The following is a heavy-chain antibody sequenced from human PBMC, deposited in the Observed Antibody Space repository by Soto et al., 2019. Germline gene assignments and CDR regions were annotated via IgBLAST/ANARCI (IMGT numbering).Heavy chain of an antibody. Sequence: PSQTLSLTCAISGDSVSSNSAAWNWIRQSPSRGLEWLGRTYYRSKWYNDYAVSVKSRITINPDTSKNQFSLQLNSVTPEDTAVYYCARVSTYYDFWSGYYTALYYYGMDVWGQGTTVTVSS. V-gene: IGHV6-1*01. J-gene: IGHJ6*02. CDR2: TYYRSKWYN. CDR3: ARVSTYYDFWSGYYTALYYYGMDV. CDR1: GDSVSSNSAA. D-gene: IGHD3-3*01.